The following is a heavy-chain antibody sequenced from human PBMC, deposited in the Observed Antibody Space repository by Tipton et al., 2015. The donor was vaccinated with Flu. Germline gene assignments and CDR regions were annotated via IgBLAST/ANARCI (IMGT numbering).Heavy chain of an antibody. J-gene: IGHJ6*02. V-gene: IGHV4-59*02. Sequence: TLSLTCAVSGGSVSRDYWSWIRQPPGKGLEWIGSILYSGIPRYNSFLKSRVSISVDASKNQFSLQLGSVSAADTAVYYCARVLGNSYYYAMDVWGQGTTVTVSS. CDR1: GGSVSRDY. D-gene: IGHD3-10*01. CDR3: ARVLGNSYYYAMDV. CDR2: ILYSGIP.